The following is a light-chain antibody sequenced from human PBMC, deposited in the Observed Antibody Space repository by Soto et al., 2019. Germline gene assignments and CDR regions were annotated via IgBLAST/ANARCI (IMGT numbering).Light chain of an antibody. CDR2: GAS. J-gene: IGKJ1*01. CDR1: QSVSSN. CDR3: RQSGSTPG. V-gene: IGKV3-20*01. Sequence: TKCPATLSVAXXXXXSXSXWARQSVSSNLAWYQQKPGQAPRPLIYGASSRATGIPDRFSGSGSGTYFTLNITGLELGQLAVHYCRQSGSTPGVDQGTEVDIK.